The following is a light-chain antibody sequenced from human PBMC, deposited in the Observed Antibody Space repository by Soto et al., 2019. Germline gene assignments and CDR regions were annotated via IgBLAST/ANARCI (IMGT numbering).Light chain of an antibody. Sequence: EIVLTQSPATLSLSPGERATLSCRASQSLTNSRLAWYQQKPGQAPKVLIYGGSNRATGIPDRFSGSRSGTAFTLTISRLEPEDLAVYYCQQWSSSPRTFGQGTKVEIK. J-gene: IGKJ2*01. CDR2: GGS. CDR1: QSLTNSR. CDR3: QQWSSSPRT. V-gene: IGKV3-20*01.